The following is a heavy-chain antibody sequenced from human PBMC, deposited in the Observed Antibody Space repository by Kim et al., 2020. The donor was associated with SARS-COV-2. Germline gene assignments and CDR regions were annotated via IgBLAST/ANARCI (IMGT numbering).Heavy chain of an antibody. D-gene: IGHD5-18*01. V-gene: IGHV3-53*01. Sequence: GGSLRLSCAASGFTVSSNYMSWVRQAPGKGLEWVSVIYSGGSTYYADSVKGRFTISRDNSKNTLYLQMNSLRAEDTAVYYCARCRYSYEFDYWGQGTLVTVSS. J-gene: IGHJ4*02. CDR2: IYSGGST. CDR3: ARCRYSYEFDY. CDR1: GFTVSSNY.